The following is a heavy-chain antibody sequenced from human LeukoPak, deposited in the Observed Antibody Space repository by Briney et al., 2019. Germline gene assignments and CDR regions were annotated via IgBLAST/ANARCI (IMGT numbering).Heavy chain of an antibody. V-gene: IGHV3-30-3*01. CDR2: ISYDGSNK. CDR3: ARDEDYGDY. J-gene: IGHJ4*02. Sequence: RSLRLSCAAPGFTFSSYAMHWVRQAPGKGLEWVAVISYDGSNKYYADSVKGRFTISRDNSKNTRYLQMNSLRAEDTAVYYCARDEDYGDYWGQGTLVTVSS. CDR1: GFTFSSYA.